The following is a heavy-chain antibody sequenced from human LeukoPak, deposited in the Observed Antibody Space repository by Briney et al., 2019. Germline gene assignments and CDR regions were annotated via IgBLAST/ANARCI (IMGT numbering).Heavy chain of an antibody. D-gene: IGHD3-3*01. J-gene: IGHJ5*02. Sequence: GASVKVSCKASGYTFTGYYMHWVRQAPGQGLEWMGWINPNSGGTNYAQKFQGRVTMTRDTSISTAYVELSRLRSDDTAVYYCARVATIFGVVIFPNWFDPWGQGTLVTVSS. CDR3: ARVATIFGVVIFPNWFDP. V-gene: IGHV1-2*02. CDR2: INPNSGGT. CDR1: GYTFTGYY.